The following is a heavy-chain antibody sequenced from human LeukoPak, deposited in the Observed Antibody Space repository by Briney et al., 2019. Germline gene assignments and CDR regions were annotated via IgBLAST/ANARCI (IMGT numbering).Heavy chain of an antibody. CDR2: ISYDGSNK. CDR3: AKVEGWLFSEYYFDY. D-gene: IGHD3-22*01. J-gene: IGHJ4*02. V-gene: IGHV3-30*18. CDR1: GFTFSSYG. Sequence: GGSLRLSCAASGFTFSSYGMHWVRQAPGKGLEWVAVISYDGSNKYYADSVKGRFTISRDNSKNTLYLQMNSLRAEDTAVYYCAKVEGWLFSEYYFDYWGQGTLVTVSS.